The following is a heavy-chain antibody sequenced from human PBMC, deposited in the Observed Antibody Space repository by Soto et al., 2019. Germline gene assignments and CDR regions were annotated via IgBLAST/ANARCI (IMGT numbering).Heavy chain of an antibody. J-gene: IGHJ4*02. Sequence: EIHLLESGGGLVQPGGSLRLSCAASGFTFDAYQMSWVRQAPGKGLEWLSYIRNDGGTTYDADSVKGRFTVSRDNAKNSMYLQMKSLSVEDTGVYYCTRRYCYNNGCLIDYWGQETLVTVSS. V-gene: IGHV3-48*03. D-gene: IGHD3-16*02. CDR3: TRRYCYNNGCLIDY. CDR1: GFTFDAYQ. CDR2: IRNDGGTT.